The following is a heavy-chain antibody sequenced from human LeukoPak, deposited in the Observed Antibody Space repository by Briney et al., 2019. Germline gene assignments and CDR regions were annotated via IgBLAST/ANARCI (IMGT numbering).Heavy chain of an antibody. CDR3: AKESRKKIVVVITTRYYFDY. D-gene: IGHD3-22*01. V-gene: IGHV3-23*01. CDR1: GFTFSSYA. Sequence: GGTLRLSCAVSGFTFSSYAMSWVRQAPGKGLECFSAISGSGGSTYYADSVKGRFTIPRDNSKNTLYLQMNSLRAEDTAVYYCAKESRKKIVVVITTRYYFDYWGQGTLVTVSS. CDR2: ISGSGGST. J-gene: IGHJ4*02.